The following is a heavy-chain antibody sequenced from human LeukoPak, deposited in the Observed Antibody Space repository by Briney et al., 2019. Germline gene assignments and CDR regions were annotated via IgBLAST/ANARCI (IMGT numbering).Heavy chain of an antibody. Sequence: GGSLRLSCAASGFTFSSYAMRWVRQAPGKGLEWVSSTTDSGSRTYYADSVKGRFTISRDNSKNMLYLQMNSLRAEDTAVYYCVKGGAMADKYYQEWGQGTLVTVSS. J-gene: IGHJ1*01. D-gene: IGHD6-19*01. V-gene: IGHV3-23*01. CDR1: GFTFSSYA. CDR3: VKGGAMADKYYQE. CDR2: TTDSGSRT.